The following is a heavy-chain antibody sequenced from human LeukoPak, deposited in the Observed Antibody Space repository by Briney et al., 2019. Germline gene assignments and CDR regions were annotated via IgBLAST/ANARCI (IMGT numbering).Heavy chain of an antibody. Sequence: GASVKVSCKASGCTFTSYGISWVRQAPGQGLEWMGWISAYNGNTNYAQKLQGRVTMTTDTSTSTAYMELRSLSSDDTAVYYCGRWATSYAFDIWGQGTMVTVSS. CDR2: ISAYNGNT. V-gene: IGHV1-18*01. CDR1: GCTFTSYG. J-gene: IGHJ3*02. CDR3: GRWATSYAFDI. D-gene: IGHD5-12*01.